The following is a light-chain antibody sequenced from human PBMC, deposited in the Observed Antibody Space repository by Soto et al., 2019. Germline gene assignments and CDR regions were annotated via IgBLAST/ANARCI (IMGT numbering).Light chain of an antibody. CDR1: QTITSD. Sequence: DIQMTQSPSSLSASVGDRVTITCRASQTITSDLNWYQQKPGKAPKLLIYAASNLQSGVPSRFSGSGSGTDFTFTISSLQPEDFATYYCQQTYSTPGWTFGQGTRLEI. V-gene: IGKV1-39*01. CDR2: AAS. CDR3: QQTYSTPGWT. J-gene: IGKJ5*01.